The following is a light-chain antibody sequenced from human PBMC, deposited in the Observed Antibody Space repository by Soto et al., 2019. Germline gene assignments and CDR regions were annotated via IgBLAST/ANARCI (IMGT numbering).Light chain of an antibody. CDR1: QRVSSSY. J-gene: IGKJ1*01. V-gene: IGKV3-20*01. CDR3: QQYGSSPWT. CDR2: GAS. Sequence: EIVLTQSPGTPSLSPGERATLSCRASQRVSSSYLAWYQQKPGQAPRLLIYGASSRATGIPDRLSGSGSGTDFTLSIRRLEPEDFAVYYCQQYGSSPWTFGQGTKVEI.